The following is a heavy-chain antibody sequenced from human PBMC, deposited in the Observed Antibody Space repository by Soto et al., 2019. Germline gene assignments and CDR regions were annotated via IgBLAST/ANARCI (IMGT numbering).Heavy chain of an antibody. D-gene: IGHD1-26*01. V-gene: IGHV4-34*01. J-gene: IGHJ1*01. Sequence: PSETLSLTCAVYGGSFSGYYWSWIRQPPGKGLEWIGEINHSGSTNYNPSLKSRVTISVDTSKNQFSLKLSSVTAADTAVYYCASGSVRGRYSFWGQGSPVPVSA. CDR3: ASGSVRGRYSF. CDR1: GGSFSGYY. CDR2: INHSGST.